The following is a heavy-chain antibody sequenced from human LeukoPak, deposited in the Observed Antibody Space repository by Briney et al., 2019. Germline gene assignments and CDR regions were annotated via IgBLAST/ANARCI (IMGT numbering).Heavy chain of an antibody. CDR1: GFTFSSYA. CDR2: ISYDGSNK. D-gene: IGHD1-1*01. Sequence: PGGSLRLSCAASGFTFSSYAMHWVRQAPGKGLEWVAVISYDGSNKYYADSVKGRFTISRDNSKNTLYLQMNSLRAEDTAVYYCARDRELERNWFDPWGQGTLVIVSS. V-gene: IGHV3-30*14. CDR3: ARDRELERNWFDP. J-gene: IGHJ5*02.